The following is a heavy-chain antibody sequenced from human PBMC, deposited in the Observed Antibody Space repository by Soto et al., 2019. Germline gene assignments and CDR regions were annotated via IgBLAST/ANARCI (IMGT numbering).Heavy chain of an antibody. V-gene: IGHV1-46*03. CDR1: GYTFTSYY. D-gene: IGHD3-22*01. CDR3: ARERTYYYDSSGYYDYLDY. Sequence: EASVKVSCKASGYTFTSYYMHWVRQAPGQGLEWMGIINPSGGSTSYAQKFQGRVTMTRDTSTSTVYMELSSLRSEDTAVYYCARERTYYYDSSGYYDYLDYWGQGTLVTVSS. CDR2: INPSGGST. J-gene: IGHJ4*02.